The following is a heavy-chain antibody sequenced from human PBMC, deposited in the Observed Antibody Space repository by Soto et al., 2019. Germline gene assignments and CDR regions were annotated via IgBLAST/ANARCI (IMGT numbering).Heavy chain of an antibody. D-gene: IGHD3-22*01. CDR3: ARDHLEEVVVIYGFNY. Sequence: GGSLRLSCAASGFTFRSYAMHWVRQAPGKGLEWVAVISYDGSNKYYADSVKGRFTISRDNSKNTLYLQMNSLRAEDTAVYYCARDHLEEVVVIYGFNYWGQGTLVTVSS. CDR2: ISYDGSNK. V-gene: IGHV3-30-3*01. CDR1: GFTFRSYA. J-gene: IGHJ4*02.